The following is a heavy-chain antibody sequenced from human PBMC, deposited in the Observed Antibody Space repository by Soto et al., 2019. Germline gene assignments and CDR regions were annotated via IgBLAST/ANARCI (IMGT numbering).Heavy chain of an antibody. CDR2: IIPILGIA. D-gene: IGHD6-13*01. CDR1: GGTFSSYT. CDR3: ARIGIAAAGPGDY. J-gene: IGHJ4*02. V-gene: IGHV1-69*02. Sequence: ASVKVSCKASGGTFSSYTISWVRQAPGQGLEWMGRIIPILGIANYAQKFQGRVTITADKSTSTAYMELSSLRSEDTAVYYCARIGIAAAGPGDYWGQGTLVTVSS.